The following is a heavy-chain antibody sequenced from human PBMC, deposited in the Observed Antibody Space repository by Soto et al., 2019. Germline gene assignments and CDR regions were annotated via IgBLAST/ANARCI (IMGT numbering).Heavy chain of an antibody. CDR2: IYYSGST. V-gene: IGHV4-39*01. CDR1: GGSISSSSYY. Sequence: SETLSLTCTVSGGSISSSSYYWGWIRQPPGKGLEWIGSIYYSGSTYYNPSLKSRVTISVDTSKNQFSLKLSSVTAADTAVYYCARQRGLIFDYWGQGTLVTVSS. CDR3: ARQRGLIFDY. J-gene: IGHJ4*02.